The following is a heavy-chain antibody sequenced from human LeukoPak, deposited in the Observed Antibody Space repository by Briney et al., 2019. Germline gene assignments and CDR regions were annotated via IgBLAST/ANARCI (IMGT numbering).Heavy chain of an antibody. Sequence: GGSLRLSCAASGFTFSSYEMNWVRQAPGKGLEWVSYISSSGSTIYYADSAKGRFTISRDNAKNSLYLQMDSLRAEDTALYYCGRDLSGWYGPDYWGQGTLVTVSS. CDR2: ISSSGSTI. CDR3: GRDLSGWYGPDY. J-gene: IGHJ4*02. V-gene: IGHV3-48*03. D-gene: IGHD6-19*01. CDR1: GFTFSSYE.